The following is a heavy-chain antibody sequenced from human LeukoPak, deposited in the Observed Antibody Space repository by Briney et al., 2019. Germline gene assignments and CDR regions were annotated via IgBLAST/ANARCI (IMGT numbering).Heavy chain of an antibody. CDR1: GFTFSSYS. CDR2: ISSSSSYI. J-gene: IGHJ4*02. Sequence: GGSLRLSCAASGFTFSSYSMNWVRQAPGKGLEWVSSISSSSSYIYYADSVKGRFTISRDNAKNSLYLQMNSLRAEDTAVYYCARDRAKYQLLPAGYFDYWGQGTLVTVSS. V-gene: IGHV3-21*01. D-gene: IGHD2-2*01. CDR3: ARDRAKYQLLPAGYFDY.